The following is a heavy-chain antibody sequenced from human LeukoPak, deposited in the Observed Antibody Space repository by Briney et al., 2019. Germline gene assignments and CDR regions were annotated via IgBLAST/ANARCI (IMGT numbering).Heavy chain of an antibody. Sequence: PGGSLRLSCAASGFTFSSYAMSWVRQAPGKGLEWVSAISGSGDSTYYADSVKGRFTISRDNAKNTLYLQMNSLRAEDTAVYYCARGAVNWGYWYFDLWGRGTLVTVSS. D-gene: IGHD7-27*01. CDR1: GFTFSSYA. CDR2: ISGSGDST. CDR3: ARGAVNWGYWYFDL. V-gene: IGHV3-23*01. J-gene: IGHJ2*01.